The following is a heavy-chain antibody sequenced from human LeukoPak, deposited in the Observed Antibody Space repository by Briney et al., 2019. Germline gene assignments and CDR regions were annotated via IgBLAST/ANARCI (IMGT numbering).Heavy chain of an antibody. Sequence: GGSLRLSCAASGFTFSHYWMSWVRQAPGTGLEWVAKIKEDGSEKYYVDSVEGRFTISRDNAKNSLYLQMNSLSAEDTAVYYCARGGYSYNDYWGQGNLVTVSS. J-gene: IGHJ4*02. CDR3: ARGGYSYNDY. CDR2: IKEDGSEK. D-gene: IGHD5-18*01. CDR1: GFTFSHYW. V-gene: IGHV3-7*03.